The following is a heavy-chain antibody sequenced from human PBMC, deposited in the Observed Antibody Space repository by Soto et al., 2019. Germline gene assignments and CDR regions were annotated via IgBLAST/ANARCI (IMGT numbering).Heavy chain of an antibody. CDR2: IYHSGST. J-gene: IGHJ6*02. CDR3: ARGGGYCSGGSCYSVLYYYYGMDV. CDR1: GGSISSSNW. V-gene: IGHV4-4*02. Sequence: QVQLPESGPGLVKPSGTLSLTCAVSGGSISSSNWWSWVRQPPGKGLEWIGEIYHSGSTNYNPSLTSRVTISVDKSKNQFSRKLSSVTGADTAVYYCARGGGYCSGGSCYSVLYYYYGMDVWGQGTTVTVSS. D-gene: IGHD2-15*01.